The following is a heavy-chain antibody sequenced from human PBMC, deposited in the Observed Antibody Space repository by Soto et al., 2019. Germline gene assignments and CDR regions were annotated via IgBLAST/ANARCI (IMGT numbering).Heavy chain of an antibody. J-gene: IGHJ4*02. V-gene: IGHV2-5*02. CDR3: AHRPSYCSGGSCYSGFDY. CDR1: GFSLSTSGVG. Sequence: QITLKESGPTLVKPTQTLTLTCTFSGFSLSTSGVGVGWIRQPPGKALEWLALIYWDDDKRYSPSLKSRLTITKDTSKTQLVLTMTNMDPVDTATYYCAHRPSYCSGGSCYSGFDYWGQGTLVTVSS. D-gene: IGHD2-15*01. CDR2: IYWDDDK.